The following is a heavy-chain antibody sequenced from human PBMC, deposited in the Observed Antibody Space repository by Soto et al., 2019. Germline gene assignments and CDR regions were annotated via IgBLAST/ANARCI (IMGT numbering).Heavy chain of an antibody. Sequence: GGSLRLSCAASGFTFSSYGMHWVRQAPGKGLEWVAVIWYDGSNKYYADSVKGRFTISRDNSKNTLYLQMNSLRAEDTAVYYCARSLESPTDSYFQHWGQGTLVTVSS. J-gene: IGHJ1*01. CDR3: ARSLESPTDSYFQH. CDR1: GFTFSSYG. CDR2: IWYDGSNK. V-gene: IGHV3-33*01. D-gene: IGHD1-1*01.